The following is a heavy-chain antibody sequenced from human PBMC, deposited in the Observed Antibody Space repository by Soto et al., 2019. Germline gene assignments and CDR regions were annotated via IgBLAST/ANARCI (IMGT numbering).Heavy chain of an antibody. J-gene: IGHJ3*02. D-gene: IGHD6-13*01. V-gene: IGHV3-33*03. Sequence: QVQLVESGGGVVQPGRSLRLSCAASGFTFSNYGMHWVRQAPGKGVEWVAVIWNDGTKKYYVDSVRGRFTISRDDSKNTLYLEMNSLRAEDTGVYYCAKDMAAAAHQGDAFDIWGLGTMVSVSA. CDR3: AKDMAAAAHQGDAFDI. CDR1: GFTFSNYG. CDR2: IWNDGTKK.